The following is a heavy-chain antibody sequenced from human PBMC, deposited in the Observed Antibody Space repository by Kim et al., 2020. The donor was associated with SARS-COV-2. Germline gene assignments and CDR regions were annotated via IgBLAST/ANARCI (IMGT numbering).Heavy chain of an antibody. D-gene: IGHD6-13*01. V-gene: IGHV4-59*01. J-gene: IGHJ6*02. Sequence: HMGRVTISVETSKNQFSLKLSSVTAADTAVYYCASNRAAAGTHYYYGMDVWGQGTTVTVSS. CDR3: ASNRAAAGTHYYYGMDV.